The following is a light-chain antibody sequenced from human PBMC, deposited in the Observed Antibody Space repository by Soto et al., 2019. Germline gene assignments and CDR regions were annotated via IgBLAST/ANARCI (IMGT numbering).Light chain of an antibody. Sequence: QSVLTQPRSVSGSPGQSVTISCTGTSSDVGGYNFVSWYQQYPGKAPKLIIYDVRKRPSGAPDRFSGSKSGNAASLTISGLQAEDEADYYCCSYAGTYTLWVFGGGTKVTLL. CDR2: DVR. CDR3: CSYAGTYTLWV. CDR1: SSDVGGYNF. J-gene: IGLJ3*02. V-gene: IGLV2-11*01.